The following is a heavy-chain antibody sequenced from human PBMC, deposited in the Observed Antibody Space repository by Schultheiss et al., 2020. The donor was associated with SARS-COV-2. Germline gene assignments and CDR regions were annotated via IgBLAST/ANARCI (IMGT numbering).Heavy chain of an antibody. J-gene: IGHJ4*02. V-gene: IGHV3-74*01. CDR1: GFTFSSYW. CDR2: ISGSGGST. Sequence: GGSLRLSCAASGFTFSSYWMHWVRQAPGKGLEWVSAISGSGGSTYYADSVKGRFTISRDNAKNTLYLQMNSLRAEDTAVYYCARDKDWLLYDYWGQGTLVTVSS. D-gene: IGHD3-9*01. CDR3: ARDKDWLLYDY.